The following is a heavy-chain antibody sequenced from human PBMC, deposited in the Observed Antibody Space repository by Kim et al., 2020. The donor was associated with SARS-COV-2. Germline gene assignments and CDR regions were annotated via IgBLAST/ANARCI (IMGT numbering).Heavy chain of an antibody. Sequence: GGSLRLSCAATGFTFTNHWMSWVRQAPGKGLEWVAIIKYDGSDKYYVDSVKGRFTISRDNARNSLSLQMNSLRAEDTAVYSCARGSRSLGDAFDIRGQGTMVTVSS. CDR1: GFTFTNHW. CDR3: ARGSRSLGDAFDI. CDR2: IKYDGSDK. V-gene: IGHV3-7*01. J-gene: IGHJ3*02.